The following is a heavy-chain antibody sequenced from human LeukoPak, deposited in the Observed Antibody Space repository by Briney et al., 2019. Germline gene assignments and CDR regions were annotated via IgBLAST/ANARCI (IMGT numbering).Heavy chain of an antibody. Sequence: VASVKVSCKASGYTFTSYDINWVRQATGQGLEWMGWMNPNSGNTGYAQKFQGRVTITRNTSISTAYMELSSLRSEDTAVYYCARLAIRDGYNSDYFDYWGQGTLVTVSS. CDR2: MNPNSGNT. V-gene: IGHV1-8*03. D-gene: IGHD5-24*01. CDR3: ARLAIRDGYNSDYFDY. J-gene: IGHJ4*02. CDR1: GYTFTSYD.